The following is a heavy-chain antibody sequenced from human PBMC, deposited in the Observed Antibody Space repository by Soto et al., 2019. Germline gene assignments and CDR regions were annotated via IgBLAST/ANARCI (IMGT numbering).Heavy chain of an antibody. V-gene: IGHV3-74*01. Sequence: EVQLVESGGGLVQPGGSLRLSCAASGFTFSSYWMHWVRQAPWKGLVWVSRINSDGSSTSYAYSVKGRFTISRDNAKNTLYLQLNSLRAEDTAVCYCARARAIAAAGISWFDPWGQGTLVTVSS. D-gene: IGHD6-13*01. J-gene: IGHJ5*02. CDR2: INSDGSST. CDR3: ARARAIAAAGISWFDP. CDR1: GFTFSSYW.